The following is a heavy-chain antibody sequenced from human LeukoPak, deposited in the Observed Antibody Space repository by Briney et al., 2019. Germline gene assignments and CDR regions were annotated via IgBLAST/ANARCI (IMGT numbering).Heavy chain of an antibody. V-gene: IGHV3-74*01. Sequence: GGSLRLSCAASGFTFSSYWMHWVRQAPGKGLVWVSRINTDGSSTSYADSVKGRFTISRDNAKNTLYLHMNSLRAEDTAVYYCAREAWSGSYYSHFDYWGQGTLVTVSS. CDR3: AREAWSGSYYSHFDY. CDR2: INTDGSST. J-gene: IGHJ4*01. D-gene: IGHD1-26*01. CDR1: GFTFSSYW.